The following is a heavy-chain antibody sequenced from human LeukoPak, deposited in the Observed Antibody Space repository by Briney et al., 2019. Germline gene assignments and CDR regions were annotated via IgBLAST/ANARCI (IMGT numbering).Heavy chain of an antibody. J-gene: IGHJ5*02. D-gene: IGHD1-26*01. CDR3: ALSGSQVSAWFDP. CDR1: GYSFSSGYY. CDR2: IYHSGST. V-gene: IGHV4-38-2*01. Sequence: PSETLSLTCAVSGYSFSSGYYWGWIRQPPGKGLEWIGSIYHSGSTYYNPSLKSRVTISVDTSKNQFSLKLSSVTAADTAVYYCALSGSQVSAWFDPWGQGTLVTVSS.